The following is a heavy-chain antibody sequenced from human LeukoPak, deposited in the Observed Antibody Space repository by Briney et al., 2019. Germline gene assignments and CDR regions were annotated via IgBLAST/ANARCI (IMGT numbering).Heavy chain of an antibody. Sequence: APVKVSCKASGYTFTNNYLHWVRQAPGQGLEWMGMIYPRDGSTSYAQNFQGRVTVTRDTSTTTVHMELRGLRSEDTAVYYCARVQEGFDYWGQGTVVTVSS. J-gene: IGHJ4*02. V-gene: IGHV1-46*01. CDR3: ARVQEGFDY. CDR2: IYPRDGST. CDR1: GYTFTNNY.